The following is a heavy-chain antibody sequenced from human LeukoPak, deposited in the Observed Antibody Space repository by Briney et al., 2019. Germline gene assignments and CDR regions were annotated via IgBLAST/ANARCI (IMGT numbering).Heavy chain of an antibody. V-gene: IGHV1-18*01. CDR2: ISAYNGNT. Sequence: AAVKVSCKASGYTFTSYGISRVGQAPGQGLEWMGWISAYNGNTNYAQKLQGRVTMTTDTSTSTAYMELRSLRSDDTAVYYCARDLVYYYDSSGPGAFDIWGQGTMVTVSS. CDR1: GYTFTSYG. D-gene: IGHD3-22*01. CDR3: ARDLVYYYDSSGPGAFDI. J-gene: IGHJ3*02.